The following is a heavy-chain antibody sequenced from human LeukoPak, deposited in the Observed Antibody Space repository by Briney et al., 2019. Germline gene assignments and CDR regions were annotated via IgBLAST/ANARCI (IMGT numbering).Heavy chain of an antibody. V-gene: IGHV1-2*06. J-gene: IGHJ5*02. D-gene: IGHD2-15*01. CDR2: INPNSGGT. CDR1: GYTFTSYY. Sequence: ASVKVSCKASGYTFTSYYMHWVRQAPGQGLEWMGRINPNSGGTNYAQKFQGRVTMTRDTSISTAYMELSRLRSDDTAVYYCARGARKLVVVAATPFDPWGQGTLVTVSS. CDR3: ARGARKLVVVAATPFDP.